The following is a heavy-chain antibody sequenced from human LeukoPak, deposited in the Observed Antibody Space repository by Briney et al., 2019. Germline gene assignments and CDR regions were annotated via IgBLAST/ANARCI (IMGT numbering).Heavy chain of an antibody. V-gene: IGHV3-9*01. Sequence: PGRSLRLSCAASGFTFDDYAMHWVRQAPGKGLEWVSGISWNSGSIGYADSVKGRFTISRDNAKNSLYLQMNSLRAEDTAVYYCTREQDREASATVVGDYWGQGTLVTVSS. CDR3: TREQDREASATVVGDY. J-gene: IGHJ4*02. CDR2: ISWNSGSI. CDR1: GFTFDDYA. D-gene: IGHD4-23*01.